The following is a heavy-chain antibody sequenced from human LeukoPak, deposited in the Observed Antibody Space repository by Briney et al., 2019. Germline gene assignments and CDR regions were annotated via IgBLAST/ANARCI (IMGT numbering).Heavy chain of an antibody. J-gene: IGHJ4*02. CDR1: GYTFTTYG. V-gene: IGHV1-18*01. CDR2: ISTYNGNT. CDR3: ARDQTQIWFGEGLWYFDY. Sequence: ASVKVSCKASGYTFTTYGTSWVRQAPGQGLEWMGWISTYNGNTKYSQKFQGRVTMTTDTSTRTAYLELRSLRSDDTAVYFCARDQTQIWFGEGLWYFDYWGQGTLVTVSS. D-gene: IGHD3-10*01.